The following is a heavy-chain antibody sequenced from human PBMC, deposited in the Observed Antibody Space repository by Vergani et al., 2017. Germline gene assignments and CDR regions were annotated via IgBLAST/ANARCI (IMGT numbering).Heavy chain of an antibody. CDR3: ARKFGVSQGVGAFET. Sequence: QVQLQESGPGLVKPSETLSLTCSVSGYSISRGYYWGWIRQPPGEGLEWIATVFHSGSAYYNPSLRRRVTISVETSKNQFSLRLTTLTAADTDVYYCARKFGVSQGVGAFETWGRGTEVSVSS. CDR2: VFHSGSA. D-gene: IGHD3-16*01. J-gene: IGHJ3*02. V-gene: IGHV4-38-2*02. CDR1: GYSISRGYY.